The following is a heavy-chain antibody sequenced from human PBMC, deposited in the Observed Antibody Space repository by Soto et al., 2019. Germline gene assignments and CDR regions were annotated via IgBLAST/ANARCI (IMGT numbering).Heavy chain of an antibody. CDR2: IYDSGST. Sequence: SETLSLTCIVSGGSIRSGSYYWGWIRQPPGKGLEWIGSIYDSGSTYYNVSLKSRVTIEVDTSKSQVSLKLTSVTAADTAVYFCAKILMNYYRLDYGGRGALFTVSS. J-gene: IGHJ4*02. CDR3: AKILMNYYRLDY. V-gene: IGHV4-39*01. D-gene: IGHD3-10*01. CDR1: GGSIRSGSYY.